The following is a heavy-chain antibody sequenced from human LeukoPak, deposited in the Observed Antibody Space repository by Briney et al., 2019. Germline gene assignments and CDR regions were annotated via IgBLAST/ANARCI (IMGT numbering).Heavy chain of an antibody. CDR2: ISYDGSNK. V-gene: IGHV3-30*18. CDR3: AKDPIHYYDSSGYYIPDY. D-gene: IGHD3-22*01. J-gene: IGHJ4*02. Sequence: GGSLRLSCAASGFTFSSYGMHWVRQAPGKGLEWVAVISYDGSNKYYADSVKGRFTISRDNSKNTLYLQMNSLRAEDTAVYYCAKDPIHYYDSSGYYIPDYWGQGTLVTVSS. CDR1: GFTFSSYG.